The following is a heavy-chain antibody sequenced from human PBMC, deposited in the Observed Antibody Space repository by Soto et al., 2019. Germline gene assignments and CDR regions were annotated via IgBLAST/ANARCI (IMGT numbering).Heavy chain of an antibody. J-gene: IGHJ4*02. CDR1: GFTFSTYA. CDR2: ISGSGDST. Sequence: GSLRLSCAASGFTFSTYAMNWVRQAPGKGLEWVSGISGSGDSTYYADSVKGRFTVSRDNSKNTLYLQMNSLRAEDTAVFYCAKERSSGWSFDYWGQGTLVTVS. V-gene: IGHV3-23*01. D-gene: IGHD6-19*01. CDR3: AKERSSGWSFDY.